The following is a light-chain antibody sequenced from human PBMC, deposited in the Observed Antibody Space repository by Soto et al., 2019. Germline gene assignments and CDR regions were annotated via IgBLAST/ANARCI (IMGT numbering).Light chain of an antibody. CDR3: QQYNKWPLS. CDR1: QSVSSNY. V-gene: IGKV3-20*01. Sequence: EIVLTQSPDTLSLSPGERATLSCRASQSVSSNYLAWYQQKPGQAPRLLIYGASNRATGIPDRFSGSGSGADYSLTISRLEPEDFAVYYCQQYNKWPLSFGGGTKVEL. CDR2: GAS. J-gene: IGKJ4*01.